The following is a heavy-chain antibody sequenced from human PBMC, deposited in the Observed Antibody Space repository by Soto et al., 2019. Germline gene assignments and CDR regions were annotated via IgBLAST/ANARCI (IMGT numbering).Heavy chain of an antibody. CDR1: GYSFTSYW. J-gene: IGHJ4*02. V-gene: IGHV5-51*01. CDR3: ARQQLWPIVIPDY. Sequence: PGDSLKISCKGSGYSFTSYWIGWVLQIPGKGLEWMGIIYPGDSDTRYSPSFQGQVTISADKSISTAYLQWSSLKASDTAMYYCARQQLWPIVIPDYWGQGTLVTVSS. CDR2: IYPGDSDT. D-gene: IGHD5-18*01.